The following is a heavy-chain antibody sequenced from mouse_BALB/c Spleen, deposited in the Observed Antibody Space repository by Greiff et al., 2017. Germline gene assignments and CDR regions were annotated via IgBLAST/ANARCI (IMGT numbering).Heavy chain of an antibody. J-gene: IGHJ1*01. V-gene: IGHV1-69*01. CDR2: IDTSDSYT. CDR3: ARPTMITRAGWYFDV. D-gene: IGHD2-4*01. CDR1: GYTFTDYW. Sequence: QVQLQQPGAELVMPGASVKMSCKASGYTFTDYWMHWVKQRPGQGLEWIGAIDTSDSYTSYNQKFKGKATLTVDESSSTAYMQLSSLTSEDSAVYYCARPTMITRAGWYFDVWGEGTTVTVSS.